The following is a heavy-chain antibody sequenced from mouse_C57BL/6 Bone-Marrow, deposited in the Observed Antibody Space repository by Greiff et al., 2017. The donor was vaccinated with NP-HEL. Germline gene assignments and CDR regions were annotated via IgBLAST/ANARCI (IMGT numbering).Heavy chain of an antibody. CDR3: AREGGSSYGYFDV. D-gene: IGHD1-1*01. J-gene: IGHJ1*03. Sequence: VQLQQPGAELVRPGTSVKLSCKASGYTFTSYWMHWVKQRPGQGLEWIGVIDPSDSYTNYNQKFKDKATLTVDKSSSTAYMQLSSLTSEDSAVYYCAREGGSSYGYFDVWGTGTTVTVSS. CDR2: IDPSDSYT. CDR1: GYTFTSYW. V-gene: IGHV1-59*01.